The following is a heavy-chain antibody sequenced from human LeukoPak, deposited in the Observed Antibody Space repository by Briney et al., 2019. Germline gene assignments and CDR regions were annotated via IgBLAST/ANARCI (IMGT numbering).Heavy chain of an antibody. J-gene: IGHJ4*02. CDR2: MNPNSGNT. CDR1: GYTFTSYG. Sequence: ASVKVSCKASGYTFTSYGISWVRQATGQGLEWMGWMNPNSGNTGYAQKFQGRVTMTRNTSISTAYMELSSLRSEDTAVYYCARGPGRWLQLRGVYYFDYWGQGTLVTVSS. D-gene: IGHD5-24*01. V-gene: IGHV1-8*02. CDR3: ARGPGRWLQLRGVYYFDY.